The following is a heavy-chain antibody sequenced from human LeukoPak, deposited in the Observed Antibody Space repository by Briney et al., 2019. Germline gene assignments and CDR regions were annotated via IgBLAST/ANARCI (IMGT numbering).Heavy chain of an antibody. D-gene: IGHD6-19*01. CDR2: IYYRGST. CDR1: GGSISSTIYY. J-gene: IGHJ5*02. V-gene: IGHV4-39*07. Sequence: SETLSLTCTVSGGSISSTIYYWGWIRQPPGTGLEWIGSIYYRGSTYYNPSLKSRVAISVDTSKNQFSLKLSSVTAAGTAVYYCARDSRSGWGNWFDPWGQGTLVTVSS. CDR3: ARDSRSGWGNWFDP.